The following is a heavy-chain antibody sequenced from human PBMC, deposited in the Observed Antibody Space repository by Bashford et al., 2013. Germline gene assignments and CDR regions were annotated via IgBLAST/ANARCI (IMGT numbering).Heavy chain of an antibody. CDR1: GFTFSSYA. CDR2: ISYDGSNK. D-gene: IGHD2-15*01. V-gene: IGHV3-30-3*01. CDR3: AKGLWCRCPPRADIGSGGSQHQINNWFDP. Sequence: GGSLRLSCAASGFTFSSYAMHWVRQAPGKGLEWVAVISYDGSNKYYADSVKGRFTISRDNSRNTLSLQMNSLRAEDTAVYYCAKGLWCRCPPRADIGSGGSQHQINNWFDPWGQGTLVTVSS. J-gene: IGHJ5*02.